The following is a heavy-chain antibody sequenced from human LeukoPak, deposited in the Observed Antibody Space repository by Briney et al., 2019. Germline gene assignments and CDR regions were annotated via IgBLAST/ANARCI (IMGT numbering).Heavy chain of an antibody. CDR1: GFTFSDYY. CDR2: ISNSGSLI. J-gene: IGHJ4*02. D-gene: IGHD3-16*01. CDR3: AGGVQGAGPFDY. V-gene: IGHV3-11*01. Sequence: GGSLRLSCAASGFTFSDYYMSWIRQAPGKGLEWLSYISNSGSLIYYTDSVKGRFTISMDNAKTSLYLQMNSLRAEDTAVYYCAGGVQGAGPFDYWGQGTLVTVSS.